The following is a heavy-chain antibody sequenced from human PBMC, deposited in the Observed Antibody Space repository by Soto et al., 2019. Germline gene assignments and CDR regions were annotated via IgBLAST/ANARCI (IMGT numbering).Heavy chain of an antibody. CDR1: GYTFTSYA. CDR3: AAIIAAAGTGAFDI. Sequence: ASVKVSCKASGYTFTSYAMHWVRQAPGQRLEWMGWINAGNGNTKYSQKFQGRVTITRDTSASTAYMELSSLRSEDTAVYYCAAIIAAAGTGAFDIWGQGTMVTVSS. V-gene: IGHV1-3*01. J-gene: IGHJ3*02. D-gene: IGHD6-13*01. CDR2: INAGNGNT.